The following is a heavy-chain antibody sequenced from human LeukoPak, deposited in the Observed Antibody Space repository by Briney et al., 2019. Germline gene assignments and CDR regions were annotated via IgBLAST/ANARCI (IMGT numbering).Heavy chain of an antibody. V-gene: IGHV3-30*03. CDR3: ARALVVVGPPGY. CDR2: ISYDGSNK. CDR1: GFTFSSYG. J-gene: IGHJ4*02. D-gene: IGHD2-15*01. Sequence: TGGSLRLSCAASGFTFSSYGMHWVRQAPGKGLEWVAVISYDGSNKYYADSVKGRFTISRDNAKNSLYLQMNSLRAEDTAVYYCARALVVVGPPGYWGQGTLVTVSS.